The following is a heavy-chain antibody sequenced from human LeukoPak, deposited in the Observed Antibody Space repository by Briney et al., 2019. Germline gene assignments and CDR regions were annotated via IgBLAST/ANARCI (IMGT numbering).Heavy chain of an antibody. Sequence: ASVKVSCKASGGTFSSYAISWVRQAPGQGLECMGRIIPILGIANYAQKFQGRVTITADKSTSTAYMELSSLRSEDTAVYYCARALGGIAAAGPDYWGQGTLVTVSS. D-gene: IGHD6-13*01. V-gene: IGHV1-69*04. CDR1: GGTFSSYA. CDR2: IIPILGIA. CDR3: ARALGGIAAAGPDY. J-gene: IGHJ4*02.